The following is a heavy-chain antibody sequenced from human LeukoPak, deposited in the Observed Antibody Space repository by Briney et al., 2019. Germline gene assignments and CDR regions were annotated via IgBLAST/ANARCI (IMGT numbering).Heavy chain of an antibody. V-gene: IGHV1-24*01. D-gene: IGHD5-24*01. CDR2: FDPENGET. CDR1: GYTLTELS. Sequence: ASVTVSCKVSGYTLTELSIHWVRQAPGKGLEWMGGFDPENGETIYAQKFQGRVTMTEDTSTDTAYMELSSLRSEDAAVYYCATGPIGGYNYAYYHMDVWGKGTTVTVSS. CDR3: ATGPIGGYNYAYYHMDV. J-gene: IGHJ6*03.